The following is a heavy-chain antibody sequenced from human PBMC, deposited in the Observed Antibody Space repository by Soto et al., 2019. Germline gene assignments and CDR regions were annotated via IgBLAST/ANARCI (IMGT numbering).Heavy chain of an antibody. V-gene: IGHV3-13*01. CDR3: VRDRSEVMPADYYYGMDV. J-gene: IGHJ6*02. D-gene: IGHD2-2*01. Sequence: GGSLRLSCAASGFTFSSYDMHWVRQATGKGLEWVSAIGTAGDTYYPGSVKGRFTISRENAKNSLYLQMNSLRAGDTAVYYCVRDRSEVMPADYYYGMDVWGQGTTVTVSS. CDR1: GFTFSSYD. CDR2: IGTAGDT.